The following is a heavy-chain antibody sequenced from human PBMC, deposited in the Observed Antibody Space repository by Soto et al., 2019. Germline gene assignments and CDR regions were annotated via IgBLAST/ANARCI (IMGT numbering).Heavy chain of an antibody. J-gene: IGHJ6*03. V-gene: IGHV3-23*01. CDR2: ISGSGGST. Sequence: GGSLRLSCAASGFTFSSYAMSWVRQAPGKGLEWVSAISGSGGSTYYADSVKGRFTISRDNSKNTLYLQMNSLRAEDTAVYYCAKGLREGYDFWSGYPPGYYYYYMDVWGKGTTDTVSS. CDR1: GFTFSSYA. CDR3: AKGLREGYDFWSGYPPGYYYYYMDV. D-gene: IGHD3-3*01.